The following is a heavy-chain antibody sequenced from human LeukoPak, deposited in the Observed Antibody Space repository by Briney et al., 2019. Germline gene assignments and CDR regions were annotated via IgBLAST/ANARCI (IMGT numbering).Heavy chain of an antibody. D-gene: IGHD1-1*01. J-gene: IGHJ4*02. CDR1: GFRITSSG. V-gene: IGHV3-33*01. CDR2: VSSDGSWE. Sequence: GTSLRLSCVASGFRITSSGVHWVRQAPGKGLEWVACVSSDGSWEYCADSVKGRFTVSRDVFKNTLNLQMDTLRVEDTAVYYCAGGRGTWNDGYFALWGQGTQVIVSS. CDR3: AGGRGTWNDGYFAL.